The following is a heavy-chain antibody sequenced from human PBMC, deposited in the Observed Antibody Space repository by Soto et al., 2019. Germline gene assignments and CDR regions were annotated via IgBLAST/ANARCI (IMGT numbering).Heavy chain of an antibody. J-gene: IGHJ3*02. D-gene: IGHD5-12*01. V-gene: IGHV3-21*01. CDR1: GFTFSSYS. CDR3: ARGFDMRWLQFSAFDI. CDR2: ISSSSSYI. Sequence: GGSLRLSCAASGFTFSSYSMNWVRQAPGKGLEWVSSISSSSSYIYYADSVKGRFTISRDNAKNSLYLQMNSLRAEDTAVYYCARGFDMRWLQFSAFDIWGQGTMVTVSS.